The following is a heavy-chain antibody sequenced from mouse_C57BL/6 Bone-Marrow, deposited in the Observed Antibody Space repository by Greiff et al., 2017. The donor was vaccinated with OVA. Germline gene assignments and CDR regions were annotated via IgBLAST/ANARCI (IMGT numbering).Heavy chain of an antibody. J-gene: IGHJ3*01. Sequence: QVHVKQSGPGLVQPSQSLSITCTVSGFSLTSYGVHWVRQSPGKGLEWLGVIWSGGSTDYNAAFISRLSISKDNSKSQVFFKMNSLQADDTAIYYCASLTGFFAYWGQGTLVTVSA. V-gene: IGHV2-2*01. CDR3: ASLTGFFAY. D-gene: IGHD4-1*01. CDR2: IWSGGST. CDR1: GFSLTSYG.